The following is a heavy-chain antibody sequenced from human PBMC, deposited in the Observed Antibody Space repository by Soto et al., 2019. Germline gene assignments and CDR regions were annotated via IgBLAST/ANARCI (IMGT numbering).Heavy chain of an antibody. Sequence: EVQLVESGGGLVQPGRSLRLTCAASGFTFDDYAMHWVRQAPGKGLEWVSGISWNSGSIGYGDSVKGRFTISRDNAKNSLYLQMKSLRAEDTAFYYCAKGGGYDQNGGWHFDYWGQGTLVTIPS. CDR3: AKGGGYDQNGGWHFDY. CDR2: ISWNSGSI. V-gene: IGHV3-9*01. D-gene: IGHD5-12*01. J-gene: IGHJ4*02. CDR1: GFTFDDYA.